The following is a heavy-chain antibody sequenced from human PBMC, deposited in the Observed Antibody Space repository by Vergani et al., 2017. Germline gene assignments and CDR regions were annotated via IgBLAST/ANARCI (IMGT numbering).Heavy chain of an antibody. CDR1: GGTFSSNS. CDR2: IIPIFGTT. V-gene: IGHV1-69*13. J-gene: IGHJ5*02. Sequence: QGQLAQSGAEVKKPGSSVKVSCKASGGTFSSNSISWVRQAPGQGLEWMGRIIPIFGTTSYAQKFQGRVTILADESTSTAYMELSSLRSEDTAVYYCTTDQGTLLWFGASGWFDPWGQGTLVTVSS. CDR3: TTDQGTLLWFGASGWFDP. D-gene: IGHD3-10*01.